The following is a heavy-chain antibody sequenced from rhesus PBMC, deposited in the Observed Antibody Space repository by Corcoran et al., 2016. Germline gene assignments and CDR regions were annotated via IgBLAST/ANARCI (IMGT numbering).Heavy chain of an antibody. D-gene: IGHD6-31*01. V-gene: IGHV4S7*01. CDR2: IYGSSGST. CDR1: GYSISSVYY. CDR3: ARDRPAAAIFDY. J-gene: IGHJ4*01. Sequence: QVQLQESGPGLVQPSETLSLTCAVSGYSISSVYYWGWIRQPPGKGMEWIVYIYGSSGSTNSNQSLKKRITISKDSSKNQFSPKLSSVTAADTAWYYGARDRPAAAIFDYWGQGVLVTVSS.